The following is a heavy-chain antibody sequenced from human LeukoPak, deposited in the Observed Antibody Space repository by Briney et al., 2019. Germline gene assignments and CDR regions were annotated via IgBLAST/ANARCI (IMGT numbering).Heavy chain of an antibody. CDR3: ARVGIAAAGINWFDP. Sequence: GASVKVSCKASGYTFTGYYMHWVRQAPGQGLEWMGWINPNSGGTNYAQKFQGRVTTTRDTSISTAYMELSRLRSDDTAVYYCARVGIAAAGINWFDPWGQGTLVTVSS. J-gene: IGHJ5*02. CDR2: INPNSGGT. V-gene: IGHV1-2*02. D-gene: IGHD6-13*01. CDR1: GYTFTGYY.